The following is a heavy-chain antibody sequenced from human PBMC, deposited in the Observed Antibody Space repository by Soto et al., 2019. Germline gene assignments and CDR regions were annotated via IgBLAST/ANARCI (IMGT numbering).Heavy chain of an antibody. CDR2: IKQDGSEK. CDR1: GFTFSSYW. Sequence: GGSLRLSCAASGFTFSSYWMSWVRQAPGKGLEWVANIKQDGSEKYYVDSVKGRFTISRDNAKNSLYLQMNSLRAEDTAVYYCARARGSQIDILTGYYRGKGYFDYWGQGTLVTVSS. D-gene: IGHD3-9*01. CDR3: ARARGSQIDILTGYYRGKGYFDY. V-gene: IGHV3-7*03. J-gene: IGHJ4*02.